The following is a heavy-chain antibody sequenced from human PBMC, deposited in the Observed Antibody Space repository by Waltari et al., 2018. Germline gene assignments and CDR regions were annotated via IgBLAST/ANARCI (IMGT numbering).Heavy chain of an antibody. CDR2: IKGRPEVGTT. V-gene: IGHV3-15*01. CDR3: TTRSLVEGTDDVLDL. Sequence: EVQLVESGGGLVKPGGSLRLSCEASGFTFSNAWMKWVRQAPGKGLELFVLIKGRPEVGTTYYAAPVKGRFSVSRDDSKKMLYLEMNNLKTEDTAMYFCTTRSLVEGTDDVLDLWGRGTMAIVSS. CDR1: GFTFSNAW. J-gene: IGHJ3*01. D-gene: IGHD2-21*02.